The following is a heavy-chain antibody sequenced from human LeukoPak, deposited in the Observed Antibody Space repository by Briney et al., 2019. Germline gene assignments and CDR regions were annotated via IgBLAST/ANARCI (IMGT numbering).Heavy chain of an antibody. V-gene: IGHV3-23*01. J-gene: IGHJ4*02. CDR1: GITFSSDV. CDR3: AKSGGYYPYYFDY. CDR2: ISNSGGST. D-gene: IGHD1-26*01. Sequence: GGSVRLSWAASGITFSSDVMSWVRQAPGKGLEWVSSISNSGGSTYYADSVKGRFTISRDSSKNTLYLQMNSLRAEDTAVYYCAKSGGYYPYYFDYWGQGTLVTVSS.